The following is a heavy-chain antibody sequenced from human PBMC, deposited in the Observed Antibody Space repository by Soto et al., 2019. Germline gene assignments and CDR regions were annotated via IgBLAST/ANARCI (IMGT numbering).Heavy chain of an antibody. Sequence: RASVKVSCKASGYTFTRYAMHWVRQAPGQRLEWMGWINAGNGNTKYSQKFQGRVTISTDTSASTAYMELSSLRSEDTAVYYCARDGAVAGDSNFDYWGQGTLVTVSS. D-gene: IGHD6-19*01. J-gene: IGHJ4*02. CDR1: GYTFTRYA. CDR3: ARDGAVAGDSNFDY. CDR2: INAGNGNT. V-gene: IGHV1-3*01.